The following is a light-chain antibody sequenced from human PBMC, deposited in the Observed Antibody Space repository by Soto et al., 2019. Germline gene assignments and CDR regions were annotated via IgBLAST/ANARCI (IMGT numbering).Light chain of an antibody. CDR3: SSYTRSSAVV. J-gene: IGLJ3*02. V-gene: IGLV2-14*01. Sequence: SALTQPASVSGSPGQSITISCTGTSSDIGAYNFVSWYRQHPGKAPKLMIYEVSNRPSGISDRFSGSKSGNTASLTISGLQAEDEADYYCSSYTRSSAVVFGGGTKLTVL. CDR1: SSDIGAYNF. CDR2: EVS.